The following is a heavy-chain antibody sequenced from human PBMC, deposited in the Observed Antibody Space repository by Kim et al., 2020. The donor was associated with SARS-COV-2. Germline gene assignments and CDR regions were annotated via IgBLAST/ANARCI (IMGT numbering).Heavy chain of an antibody. CDR1: GGTFSSYA. Sequence: SVKVSCKASGGTFSSYAISWVRQAPGQGLEWMGGIIPIFGTANYAQKFQGRVTITADESTSTAYMELSSLRSEDTAVYYCARSGSERAYYDILTGYSIDYWGQGTLVTVSS. CDR3: ARSGSERAYYDILTGYSIDY. D-gene: IGHD3-9*01. J-gene: IGHJ4*02. CDR2: IIPIFGTA. V-gene: IGHV1-69*13.